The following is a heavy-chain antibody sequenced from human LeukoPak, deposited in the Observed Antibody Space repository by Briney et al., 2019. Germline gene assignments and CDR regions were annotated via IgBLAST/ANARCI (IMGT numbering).Heavy chain of an antibody. Sequence: GGSLRLSCAVSGLRVSDYYMSWVRQAPGKGLEWVGLIRDSGEAFYADFARGRFAITRDESENTLYLQMNSLRVEDTAVYFCARDRAANQDWVEFDPWGQGTPVIVSS. V-gene: IGHV3-66*03. J-gene: IGHJ5*02. CDR3: ARDRAANQDWVEFDP. CDR1: GLRVSDYY. CDR2: IRDSGEA. D-gene: IGHD3/OR15-3a*01.